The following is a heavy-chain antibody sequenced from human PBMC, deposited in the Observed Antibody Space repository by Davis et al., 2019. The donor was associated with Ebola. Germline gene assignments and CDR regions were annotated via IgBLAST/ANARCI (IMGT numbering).Heavy chain of an antibody. J-gene: IGHJ4*02. CDR3: ARVKGLINWNEIDY. V-gene: IGHV1-46*01. CDR1: GYTFTSYY. D-gene: IGHD1-1*01. CDR2: INPSGGAT. Sequence: ASVKVSCKAFGYTFTSYYMHWVRQAPGQGLEWMGIINPSGGATSYAQKFQGRVTVTADKSTRTAYMELSSLRSEDTAVYYCARVKGLINWNEIDYWGQGTLVIVSS.